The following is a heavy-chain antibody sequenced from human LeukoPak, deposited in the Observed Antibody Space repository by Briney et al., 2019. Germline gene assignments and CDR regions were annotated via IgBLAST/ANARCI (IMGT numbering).Heavy chain of an antibody. CDR3: ARGIQAPSALLDFFDP. D-gene: IGHD3-3*02. J-gene: IGHJ5*02. CDR2: VSYDGSNR. Sequence: GGSLRLSCAASGFTFSDYVMHWIRQAPGKGLEWVADVSYDGSNRYYADSVKGRFTVSRDNSKDTLYLQVNSLRAEDTAIYYCARGIQAPSALLDFFDPWGQGTLVTVSS. V-gene: IGHV3-30*04. CDR1: GFTFSDYV.